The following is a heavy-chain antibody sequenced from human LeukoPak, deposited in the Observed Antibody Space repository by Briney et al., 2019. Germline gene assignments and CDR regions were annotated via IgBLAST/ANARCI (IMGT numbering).Heavy chain of an antibody. V-gene: IGHV3-9*01. D-gene: IGHD3-3*01. CDR2: ISWNSGSI. CDR1: GFTFDDYA. CDR3: AKDTYYDFWSGYQKHNSEHYFDY. Sequence: GGSLRLSCAASGFTFDDYAMHWVRQAPGKGLEWVSGISWNSGSIGYADSVKGRFTVSRDNAKNSLYLQMNSLRAEDTALYYCAKDTYYDFWSGYQKHNSEHYFDYWGQGTLVTVSS. J-gene: IGHJ4*02.